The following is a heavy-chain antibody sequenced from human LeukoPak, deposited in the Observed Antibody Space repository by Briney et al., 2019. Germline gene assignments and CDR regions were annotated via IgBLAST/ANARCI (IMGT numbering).Heavy chain of an antibody. V-gene: IGHV4-59*08. D-gene: IGHD3-22*01. CDR2: IYYSGTT. Sequence: KSSETLSLTCTVSGGSISGYYWSWIRQPPGKGLEWLGYIYYSGTTYYNPSLTSRVTISLDTSKNQFSLKLSSVTAADTAVYYCARHYDSSGYYSATAFDIWGQGTMVTVSS. CDR1: GGSISGYY. J-gene: IGHJ3*02. CDR3: ARHYDSSGYYSATAFDI.